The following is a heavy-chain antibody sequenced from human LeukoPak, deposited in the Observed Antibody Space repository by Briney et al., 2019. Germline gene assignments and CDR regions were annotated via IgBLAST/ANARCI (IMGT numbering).Heavy chain of an antibody. Sequence: PGESLRLSCVASGFTFDDYAMHWVRQAPGKGLEWVSFISGDGGSTYYADSVKGRFTISRDNSKNSLYLQMNSLRIEDTASYYCITVMGDYWGQGTLVTVSS. CDR1: GFTFDDYA. D-gene: IGHD4-17*01. CDR3: ITVMGDY. J-gene: IGHJ4*02. CDR2: ISGDGGST. V-gene: IGHV3-43*02.